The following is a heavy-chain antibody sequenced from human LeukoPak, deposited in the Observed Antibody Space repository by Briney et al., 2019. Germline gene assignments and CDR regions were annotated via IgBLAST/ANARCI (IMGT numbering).Heavy chain of an antibody. CDR1: GGSISSGDYY. CDR3: ARRYCSGGSCYSDNWFDP. J-gene: IGHJ5*02. Sequence: SETLSLTCTVSGGSISSGDYYWSWIRQPPGKGLEWIGYIYYSGSTYYNPSLKSRVTISVDTSKNQFSLKLSSVTAADTAVYYCARRYCSGGSCYSDNWFDPWGQGTLVTVSS. V-gene: IGHV4-30-4*01. D-gene: IGHD2-15*01. CDR2: IYYSGST.